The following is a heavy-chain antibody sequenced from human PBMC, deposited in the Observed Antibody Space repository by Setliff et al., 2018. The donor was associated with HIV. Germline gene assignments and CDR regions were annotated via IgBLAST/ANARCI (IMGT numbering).Heavy chain of an antibody. D-gene: IGHD3-22*01. J-gene: IGHJ4*02. CDR1: GGSFTSYT. Sequence: ASVKVSCKASGGSFTSYTFSWVRQAPGQGLEWMGIINPAGNPTSYAQKFQGRVTMTRDTSISTAYMELSRLRSDDTAVYYCARDYYDSSGYIFFPGLPDYWGQGTLVTVSS. CDR2: INPAGNPT. CDR3: ARDYYDSSGYIFFPGLPDY. V-gene: IGHV1-2*02.